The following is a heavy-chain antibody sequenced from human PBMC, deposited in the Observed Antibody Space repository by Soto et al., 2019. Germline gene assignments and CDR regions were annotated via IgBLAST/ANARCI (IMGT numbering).Heavy chain of an antibody. V-gene: IGHV3-7*01. CDR3: ARAANITIFGVVGNWIQYYFDY. D-gene: IGHD3-3*01. CDR2: IKQDGSEK. J-gene: IGHJ4*02. Sequence: GGSLRLSCAASGFTFSSYWMSWVRQAPGKGLEWVANIKQDGSEKYYVDSVKGRFTISRDNAKNSLYLQMNSLRAEDTAVYYCARAANITIFGVVGNWIQYYFDYWGQGTLVTVSS. CDR1: GFTFSSYW.